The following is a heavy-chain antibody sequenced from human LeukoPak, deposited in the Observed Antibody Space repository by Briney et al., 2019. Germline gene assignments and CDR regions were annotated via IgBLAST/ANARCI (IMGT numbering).Heavy chain of an antibody. J-gene: IGHJ4*02. Sequence: GGSLRLSCAASGFIFSDYYMSWIRQAPGKGLEWISFISSDGKSINYADSVKGRFTISRDNAKNSLYLNIDSLRPEDTAVYYCASQQLGGSFDYWGQGTLVTVSS. CDR1: GFIFSDYY. CDR2: ISSDGKSI. V-gene: IGHV3-11*01. D-gene: IGHD6-6*01. CDR3: ASQQLGGSFDY.